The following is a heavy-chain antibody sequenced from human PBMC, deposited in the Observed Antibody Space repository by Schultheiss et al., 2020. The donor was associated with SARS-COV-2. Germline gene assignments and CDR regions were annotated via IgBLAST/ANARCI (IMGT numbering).Heavy chain of an antibody. D-gene: IGHD6-13*01. CDR2: IYYSGST. CDR3: ARVQSAYSSLFDY. V-gene: IGHV4-61*05. CDR1: GGSISSSSYY. J-gene: IGHJ4*02. Sequence: GSLRLSCTVSGGSISSSSYYWGWIRQPPGKGLEWIGYIYYSGSTNYNPSLKSRVTISVDTSKNQFSLKLSSVTAADTAVYYCARVQSAYSSLFDYWGQGTLVTVSS.